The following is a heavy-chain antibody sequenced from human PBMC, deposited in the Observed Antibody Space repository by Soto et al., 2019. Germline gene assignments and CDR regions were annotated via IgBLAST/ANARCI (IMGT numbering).Heavy chain of an antibody. V-gene: IGHV4-59*01. J-gene: IGHJ4*02. CDR3: ARDSSRDGSSWRQYPRGEFDY. Sequence: PSETLSLTCTVSGGSISSYYWSWIRQPPGKGLEWIGYIYYSGSTNYNPSLKSRVTISVDTSKNQFSLKLSSVTAEDTAFYYCARDSSRDGSSWRQYPRGEFDYWGQGTLVTVSS. CDR1: GGSISSYY. CDR2: IYYSGST. D-gene: IGHD6-13*01.